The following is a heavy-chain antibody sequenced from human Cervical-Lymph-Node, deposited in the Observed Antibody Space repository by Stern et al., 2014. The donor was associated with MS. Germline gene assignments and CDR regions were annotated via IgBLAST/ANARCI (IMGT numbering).Heavy chain of an antibody. CDR3: AKDDYYYDSGGYLGWFDS. D-gene: IGHD3-22*01. J-gene: IGHJ5*01. Sequence: EVQLVESGGGLVQPGGSLRLSCAASGFTFSTSAMSWVRQAPGKGLEWVSAIGGSGDSTYYADSVKGRFTISRDNSTNTLYLQMNSLRAEDTAVYYCAKDDYYYDSGGYLGWFDSWGQGTLVTVSS. CDR2: IGGSGDST. CDR1: GFTFSTSA. V-gene: IGHV3-23*04.